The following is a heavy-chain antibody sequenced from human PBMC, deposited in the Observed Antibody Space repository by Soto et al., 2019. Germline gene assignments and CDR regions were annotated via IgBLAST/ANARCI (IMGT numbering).Heavy chain of an antibody. J-gene: IGHJ4*02. V-gene: IGHV4-61*01. D-gene: IGHD3-22*01. CDR1: GGSVNTAPYH. CDR3: ARDHHSYYDTSGYYPYFDL. CDR2: IYYTGST. Sequence: SETLSLTCTVSGGSVNTAPYHWSWIRQSPRNGLEWIGNIYYTGSTNYHPSFESRVAISLDSSNNQFSLRPTSLTAADTAVYFCARDHHSYYDTSGYYPYFDLCGQGTLVTVSS.